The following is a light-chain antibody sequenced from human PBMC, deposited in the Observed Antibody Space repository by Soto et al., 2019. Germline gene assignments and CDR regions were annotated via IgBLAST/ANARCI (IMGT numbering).Light chain of an antibody. J-gene: IGLJ1*01. CDR3: SSYTTSTTLRV. V-gene: IGLV1-40*01. CDR2: ANN. Sequence: QSVLTQPPSVSGAPGQRVTIPCTGSTSNIGAGYDVHWYQQVSGTAPKLLIYANNNRPSGVPDRFSGSKSGTSATLAITGLQAEDETDYYCSSYTTSTTLRVFGTGTKVTVL. CDR1: TSNIGAGYD.